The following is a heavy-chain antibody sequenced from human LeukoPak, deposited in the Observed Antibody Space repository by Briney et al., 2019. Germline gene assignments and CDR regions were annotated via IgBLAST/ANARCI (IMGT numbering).Heavy chain of an antibody. D-gene: IGHD6-13*01. CDR3: ARGRQQLVQSWFDP. CDR1: GYTFTSYD. V-gene: IGHV1-8*01. J-gene: IGHJ5*02. CDR2: MNPNSGNT. Sequence: ASVKVSCKASGYTFTSYDINWVRQATGQGLEWMGWMNPNSGNTGYAQKFQGRVTMTRNTSISTAYMELSSLRSEDTAVYYCARGRQQLVQSWFDPWGQGTLVTVSS.